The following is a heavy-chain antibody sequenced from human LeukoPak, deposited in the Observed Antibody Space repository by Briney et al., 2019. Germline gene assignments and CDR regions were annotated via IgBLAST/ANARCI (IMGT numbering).Heavy chain of an antibody. V-gene: IGHV4-59*01. J-gene: IGHJ3*02. CDR2: IYYSGST. D-gene: IGHD3-3*01. CDR3: ARSPLVTIFGVVNYVFDI. CDR1: GGSISSYY. Sequence: SETLSLTCTVSGGSISSYYWSWIRQPPGKGLEWIGYIYYSGSTNYNPSLKSRVTISVDTSKNQSSLKLSSVTAADTAVYYCARSPLVTIFGVVNYVFDIWGQGTMVTVSS.